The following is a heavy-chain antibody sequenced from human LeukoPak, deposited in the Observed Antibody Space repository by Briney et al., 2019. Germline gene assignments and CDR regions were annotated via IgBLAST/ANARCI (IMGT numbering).Heavy chain of an antibody. V-gene: IGHV3-30*04. Sequence: GGSLRLSCAASGFTFSSFAMHWVRQAPGKGLEWVALISYDGSNKYYADSVKGRFTISRDNSKSTLFMQMKSLRAEDTAVHYCAKDRRGVVVTNFDYWGQGLLVTVSS. CDR1: GFTFSSFA. CDR2: ISYDGSNK. CDR3: AKDRRGVVVTNFDY. D-gene: IGHD2-21*02. J-gene: IGHJ4*02.